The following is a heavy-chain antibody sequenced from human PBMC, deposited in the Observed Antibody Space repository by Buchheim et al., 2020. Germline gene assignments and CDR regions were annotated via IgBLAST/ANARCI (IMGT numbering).Heavy chain of an antibody. CDR2: NYYSGIT. D-gene: IGHD6-13*01. Sequence: QLQLQESGPGLAKPSETLSLPCTVSGGSISSSRYYWGWIRQPPGKGLEWIGSNYYSGITYYNPSLQSRVTISVDTSKNQFSLKLRSVTAADTAVYYCAGQRDQQPPYYCYGFDVWGQGTT. J-gene: IGHJ6*01. CDR1: GGSISSSRYY. CDR3: AGQRDQQPPYYCYGFDV. V-gene: IGHV4-39*01.